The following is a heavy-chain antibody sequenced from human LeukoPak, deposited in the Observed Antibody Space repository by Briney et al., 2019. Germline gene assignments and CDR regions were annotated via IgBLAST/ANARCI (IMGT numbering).Heavy chain of an antibody. CDR1: GLTFSSYT. CDR3: AREGARMVRGVTYYDYYGMDV. CDR2: ISSSGSYI. J-gene: IGHJ6*02. Sequence: PGGSLRLSCAAAGLTFSSYTMNWVRQAPGKGLEWVSSISSSGSYIYYADSVKGRFTISRDNAKNSLYLQMNSLRAEDTAVYYCAREGARMVRGVTYYDYYGMDVWGQGTTVTVSS. V-gene: IGHV3-21*06. D-gene: IGHD3-10*01.